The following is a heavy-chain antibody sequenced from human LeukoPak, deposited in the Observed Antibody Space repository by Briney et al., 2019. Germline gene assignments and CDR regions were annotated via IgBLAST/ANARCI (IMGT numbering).Heavy chain of an antibody. CDR3: ARDRLAYSSALTYAFDI. CDR2: ISSSSSYI. D-gene: IGHD6-19*01. Sequence: PGGSLRLSCAASGFTFSSYSMNWVRQAPGKGLEWVSSISSSSSYIYYADSVKGRFTISRDNAKNSLYLQMNSLRAEDTAVDYCARDRLAYSSALTYAFDIWGQGTMVTVSS. J-gene: IGHJ3*02. V-gene: IGHV3-21*01. CDR1: GFTFSSYS.